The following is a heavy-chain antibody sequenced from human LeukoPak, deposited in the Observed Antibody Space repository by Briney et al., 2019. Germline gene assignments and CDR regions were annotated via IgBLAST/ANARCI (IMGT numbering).Heavy chain of an antibody. CDR1: GDSISSSSYY. J-gene: IGHJ1*01. D-gene: IGHD6-13*01. Sequence: SETLSLTCTVPGDSISSSSYYWGWIRQPPGKGLEYIGTIYYTGDAYYNPSLKGRVTISIDTSRKQFSLRLNSVTAADTAVYYCARGDQYSSSSFQHWGQGTLVTVSS. V-gene: IGHV4-39*07. CDR3: ARGDQYSSSSFQH. CDR2: IYYTGDA.